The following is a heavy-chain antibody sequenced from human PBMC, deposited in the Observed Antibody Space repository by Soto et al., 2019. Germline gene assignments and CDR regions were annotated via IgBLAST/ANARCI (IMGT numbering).Heavy chain of an antibody. Sequence: EVQLVESGGGLIQPGGSLRLSCAASGFSVSRNYMSWVRQAPGKGLEWVSVIYSGGSTYYADYVKGRFTISRDNSKNTLFLQMISLRAEDTAVYYCATSTIAAAPPMDVWGQGTTVTVSS. CDR3: ATSTIAAAPPMDV. CDR1: GFSVSRNY. V-gene: IGHV3-53*01. CDR2: IYSGGST. D-gene: IGHD6-13*01. J-gene: IGHJ6*02.